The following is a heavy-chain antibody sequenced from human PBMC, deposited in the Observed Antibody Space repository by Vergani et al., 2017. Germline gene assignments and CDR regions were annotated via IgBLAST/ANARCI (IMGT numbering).Heavy chain of an antibody. CDR2: ISSSSSCI. CDR1: GFTFSSYS. Sequence: EVQLVESGGGLVKPGGSLRLSCAASGFTFSSYSMNWVRQAPGKGLEWVSTISSSSSCIYYADSVKGRFTISRDNAKNSLYLQMNSLRAEETAVYYCARDLFYYDSSGYYSGFFDYWGQGTLVTVSS. J-gene: IGHJ4*02. CDR3: ARDLFYYDSSGYYSGFFDY. V-gene: IGHV3-21*01. D-gene: IGHD3-22*01.